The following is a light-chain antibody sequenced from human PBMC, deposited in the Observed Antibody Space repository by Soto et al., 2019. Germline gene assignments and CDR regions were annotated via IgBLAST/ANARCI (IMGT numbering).Light chain of an antibody. J-gene: IGKJ1*01. CDR2: GAS. CDR1: QSVSNSY. Sequence: EIVLTQSPGTLSLSPGERATLSCRASQSVSNSYLSWYQQTPGQAPRLLIYGASSRATGIPDRFSGSGSGTDFTLTISRLEPEDFAVYYCQQYGSSPRTFGQGTKVEI. CDR3: QQYGSSPRT. V-gene: IGKV3-20*01.